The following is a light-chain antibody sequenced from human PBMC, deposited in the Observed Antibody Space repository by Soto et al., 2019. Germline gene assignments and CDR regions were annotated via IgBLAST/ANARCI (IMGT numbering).Light chain of an antibody. CDR2: GAS. J-gene: IGKJ1*01. CDR3: QQYNNWPRT. CDR1: QSVSSN. Sequence: EIVMTQSPATLSVSPWERSTRSFRASQSVSSNLAWYQQKPGQAPRLLIYGASTRATGIPARFSGSGSGTEFTLTISSLQSEDFAVYYCQQYNNWPRTFGQGTKVDIK. V-gene: IGKV3-15*01.